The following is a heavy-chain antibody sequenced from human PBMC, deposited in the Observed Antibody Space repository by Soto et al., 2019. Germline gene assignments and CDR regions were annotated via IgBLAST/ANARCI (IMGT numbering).Heavy chain of an antibody. CDR3: ARGTNTLNWFDP. V-gene: IGHV1-69*06. J-gene: IGHJ5*02. CDR2: IIPIFGTA. CDR1: GGTFSSYA. Sequence: GASVKVSCKASGGTFSSYAISWVRQAPGQGLEWMGGIIPIFGTANYAQKFQGRVTITADKSTSTAYMELSSLRSEDTAVYYCARGTNTLNWFDPWGQGTLVTVSS.